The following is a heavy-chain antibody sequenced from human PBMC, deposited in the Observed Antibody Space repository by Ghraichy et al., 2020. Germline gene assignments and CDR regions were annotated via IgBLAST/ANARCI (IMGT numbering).Heavy chain of an antibody. Sequence: SVKGRFTISRDNSKNTLYLQMNSLRAEDTAVYYCAKEEGVVTAHFDYWGQGTLVTVSS. J-gene: IGHJ4*02. CDR3: AKEEGVVTAHFDY. V-gene: IGHV3-30*02. D-gene: IGHD2-21*02.